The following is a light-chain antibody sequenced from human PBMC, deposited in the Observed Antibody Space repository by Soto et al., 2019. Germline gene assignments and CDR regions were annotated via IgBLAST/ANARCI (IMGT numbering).Light chain of an antibody. V-gene: IGLV1-44*01. J-gene: IGLJ1*01. Sequence: QSVPSRATWGSGSPGQRRPIFYPLSRFHIGSNTVNWYQQLPGTAPKLLIYRNNQRPSGVPDRFSGSKSATSASLAISGLQSEDEADCYCAAWDDRLNGYVFGIGTKVTVL. CDR1: RFHIGSNT. CDR2: RNN. CDR3: AAWDDRLNGYV.